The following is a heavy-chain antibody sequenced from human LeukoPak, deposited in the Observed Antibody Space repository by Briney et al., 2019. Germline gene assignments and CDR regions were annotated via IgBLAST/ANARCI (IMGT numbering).Heavy chain of an antibody. V-gene: IGHV3-30-3*01. CDR3: AAEYCGGGFCYTRHSGHDY. CDR1: GFTFDSFT. Sequence: GGSLRLSCTASGFTFDSFTMHWVRQAPGRGLEWVAVISYDGNSEYYADSVKGRFTISRDSSRNTLYLQMNNLRVEDTAVYYCAAEYCGGGFCYTRHSGHDYWGQGTLVTVSS. CDR2: ISYDGNSE. D-gene: IGHD2-15*01. J-gene: IGHJ4*02.